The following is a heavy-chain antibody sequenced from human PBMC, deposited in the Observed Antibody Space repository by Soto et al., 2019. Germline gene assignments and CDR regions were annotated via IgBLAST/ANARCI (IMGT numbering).Heavy chain of an antibody. CDR3: ARSASGSYLCTFDY. V-gene: IGHV4-4*07. J-gene: IGHJ4*02. CDR2: IYTSGST. CDR1: GASISSYY. D-gene: IGHD1-26*01. Sequence: SETLSLTCTVSGASISSYYWSWIRQPAGKGLEWIGRIYTSGSTNYNPSLKSRVTMSVDTSKNQFSLKLSSVTAADTAVYYCARSASGSYLCTFDYWGQGTLVTVSS.